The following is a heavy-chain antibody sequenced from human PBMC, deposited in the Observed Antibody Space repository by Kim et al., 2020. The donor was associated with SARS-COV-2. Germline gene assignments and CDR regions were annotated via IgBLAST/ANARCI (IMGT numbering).Heavy chain of an antibody. J-gene: IGHJ6*02. CDR2: ISGSGGST. CDR3: AKNIEIVVVPGSVQGYYYGMDV. CDR1: GFTFSRFG. Sequence: GGSLRLSCAASGFTFSRFGMSWVRQAPGKGLEWVSGISGSGGSTYYADSVKGQFTISRDNSKNTMYLQMSSLRAEDTAVYYCAKNIEIVVVPGSVQGYYYGMDVWGQGTTVTVSS. V-gene: IGHV3-23*01. D-gene: IGHD2-2*01.